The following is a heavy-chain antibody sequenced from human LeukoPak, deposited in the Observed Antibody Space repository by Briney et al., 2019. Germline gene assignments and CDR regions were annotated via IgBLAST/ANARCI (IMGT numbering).Heavy chain of an antibody. J-gene: IGHJ4*02. Sequence: PGGSLRLSCAASGFTFSSYSMNWVCQAPGKGLEWVSSISSSSSYIYYADSVKGRFTISRDNAKNSLYLQMNSLRAEDTAVYYCAGGSVVVAADGNFDYWGQGTLVTVSS. CDR1: GFTFSSYS. CDR2: ISSSSSYI. V-gene: IGHV3-21*01. CDR3: AGGSVVVAADGNFDY. D-gene: IGHD2-15*01.